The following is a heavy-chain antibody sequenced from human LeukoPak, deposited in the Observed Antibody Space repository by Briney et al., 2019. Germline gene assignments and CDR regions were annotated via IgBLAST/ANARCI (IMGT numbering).Heavy chain of an antibody. CDR3: ARRRIAVAGYFDY. J-gene: IGHJ4*02. V-gene: IGHV4-39*01. Sequence: SETLSLTCTVSGGSISSSSYYWGWIRQPPGKGLAWIGSIYYSWSTYYNPSLKSRVTISVDTSKNQFSLKLSSVTAADTAVYYCARRRIAVAGYFDYWGQGTLVTVAS. CDR1: GGSISSSSYY. CDR2: IYYSWST. D-gene: IGHD6-19*01.